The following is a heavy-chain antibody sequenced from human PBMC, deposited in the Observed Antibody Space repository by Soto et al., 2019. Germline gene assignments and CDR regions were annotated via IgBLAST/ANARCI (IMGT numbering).Heavy chain of an antibody. D-gene: IGHD2-8*01. Sequence: EVQLLESGGGFVQPGGSLRLSCAASGFTFTDYAMNWVRQSPGKGLEWVSTISGRGGSTYYADSGKGRFTISRDDSMNTVSLHMNSQRAEDTAIYYCGIVRVDVIVPFSPPHFCVSWGQGPL. J-gene: IGHJ1*01. V-gene: IGHV3-23*01. CDR2: ISGRGGST. CDR1: GFTFTDYA. CDR3: GIVRVDVIVPFSPPHFCVS.